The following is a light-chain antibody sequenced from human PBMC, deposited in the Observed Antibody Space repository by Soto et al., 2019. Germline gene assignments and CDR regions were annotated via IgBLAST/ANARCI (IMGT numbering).Light chain of an antibody. CDR1: SRDVGGYNY. V-gene: IGLV2-14*01. CDR3: SSYTSSSTLV. Sequence: QSALTQPASVSGSPGQSITISCTGTSRDVGGYNYVSWYQQHPGKAPKLMIYEVSNRPSGVSNRFSGSKSGNTASLTISGLQAEDEADYYCSSYTSSSTLVFGTGTKGTVL. J-gene: IGLJ1*01. CDR2: EVS.